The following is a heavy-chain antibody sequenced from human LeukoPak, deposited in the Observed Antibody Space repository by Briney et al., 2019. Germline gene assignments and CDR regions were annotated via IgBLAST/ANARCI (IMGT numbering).Heavy chain of an antibody. D-gene: IGHD3-22*01. Sequence: SGGSLRLSCAASGFTFSRYGMSWVRQPPGKGLEWIGEINHSGSTNYNPSLKSRVTISVDTSKNQFSLKLSSVTAADTAVYYCVRGYYYVFDYWGQGTLVTVSS. CDR2: INHSGST. CDR3: VRGYYYVFDY. V-gene: IGHV4-34*08. CDR1: GFTFSRYG. J-gene: IGHJ4*02.